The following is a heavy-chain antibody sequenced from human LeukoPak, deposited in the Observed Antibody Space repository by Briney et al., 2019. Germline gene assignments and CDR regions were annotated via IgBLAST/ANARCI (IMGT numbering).Heavy chain of an antibody. CDR1: GFTFSSYA. D-gene: IGHD5-18*01. CDR3: AKDHVWLAGDDAFDV. CDR2: ISGSGGST. V-gene: IGHV3-23*01. J-gene: IGHJ3*01. Sequence: GGSLRLSCAASGFTFSSYAMSWVRQAPGKGLEWVSSISGSGGSTYHADSVKGRFTISRDNAKSTLYLQMKSLRAEDTAVCYCAKDHVWLAGDDAFDVWGQGTMVTVSS.